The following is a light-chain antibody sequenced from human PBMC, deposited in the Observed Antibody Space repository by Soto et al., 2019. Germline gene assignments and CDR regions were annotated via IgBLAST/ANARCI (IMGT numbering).Light chain of an antibody. J-gene: IGKJ1*01. V-gene: IGKV3-20*01. Sequence: EIAMTQSPATLSVSPGERGTLSCRASQSVSGNLAWYQQKPGQAPRLLIYGASSRATGIPDRFSGSGSGTDFTLTISRLEPEDFAVYYCQQYGSSPWTFGQGTKVDIK. CDR3: QQYGSSPWT. CDR2: GAS. CDR1: QSVSGN.